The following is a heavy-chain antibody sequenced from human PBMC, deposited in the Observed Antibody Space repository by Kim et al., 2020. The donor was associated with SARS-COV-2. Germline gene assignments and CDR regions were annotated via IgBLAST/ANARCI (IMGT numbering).Heavy chain of an antibody. CDR3: ARRLGGKGYFDS. D-gene: IGHD3-9*01. J-gene: IGHJ4*02. V-gene: IGHV5-51*01. Sequence: YNPSFRGQVTISADKSIDTAYLQFSSLKASDTATYFCARRLGGKGYFDSWGQGTLVIVSS.